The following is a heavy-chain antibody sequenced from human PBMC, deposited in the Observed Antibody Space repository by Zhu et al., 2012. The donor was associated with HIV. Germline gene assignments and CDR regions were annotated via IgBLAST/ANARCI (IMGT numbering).Heavy chain of an antibody. CDR1: GGSISSSSYY. CDR2: IYYSGST. J-gene: IGHJ5*02. D-gene: IGHD1-26*01. CDR3: AKRSYSGSYLGWFDP. V-gene: IGHV4-39*07. Sequence: QLQLQESGPGLVKPSETLSLTCTVSGGSISSSSYYWGWIRQPPGKGLEWIGSIYYSGSTYYNPSLKSRVTISVDTSKNQFSLKLSSVTAADTAVYYCAKRSYSGSYLGWFDPWGQGTLGHRLL.